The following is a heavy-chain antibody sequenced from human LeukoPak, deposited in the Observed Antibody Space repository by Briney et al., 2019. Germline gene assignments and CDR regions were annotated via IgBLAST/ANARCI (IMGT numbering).Heavy chain of an antibody. J-gene: IGHJ6*03. CDR1: GYTFTGYY. CDR2: INPNSGGT. Sequence: ASVKVSCKASGYTFTGYYMHWVRQAPGQGLEWMGWINPNSGGTSYAQKFQGRVTMTRDTSISTAYMELSRLRSDDTAVYYCAIPPVTNYYYYYMDVWGKGTTVTVSS. D-gene: IGHD4-11*01. CDR3: AIPPVTNYYYYYMDV. V-gene: IGHV1-2*02.